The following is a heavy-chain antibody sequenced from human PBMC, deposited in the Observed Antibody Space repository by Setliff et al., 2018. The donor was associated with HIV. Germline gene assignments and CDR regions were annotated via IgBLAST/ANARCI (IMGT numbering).Heavy chain of an antibody. Sequence: SETLSLTCTVSSDSISSYYWSWIRQPPGKGLEWIGYIYTSGITDYNPSLKSRVTISGDTSKNQFSLKLSSVTAADTAVYYCARDRRRGLFGELSLGFDYWGQGTLVTVSS. CDR1: SDSISSYY. CDR2: IYTSGIT. V-gene: IGHV4-4*08. CDR3: ARDRRRGLFGELSLGFDY. D-gene: IGHD3-10*01. J-gene: IGHJ4*02.